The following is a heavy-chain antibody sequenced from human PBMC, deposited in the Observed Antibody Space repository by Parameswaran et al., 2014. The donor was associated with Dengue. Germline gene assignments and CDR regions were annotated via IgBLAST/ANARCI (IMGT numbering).Heavy chain of an antibody. CDR2: IHPDDSDT. Sequence: VRQMPGKGLEWLGLIHPDDSDTTYSPSFQGQVTISADKSISTAYLQWTGLMASDSAMYYCARVQDYYYYGLDVWGQGTTVTVSS. J-gene: IGHJ6*02. V-gene: IGHV5-51*01. CDR3: ARVQDYYYYGLDV.